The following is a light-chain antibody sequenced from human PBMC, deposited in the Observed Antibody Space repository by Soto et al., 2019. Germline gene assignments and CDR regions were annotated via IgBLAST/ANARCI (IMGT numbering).Light chain of an antibody. CDR1: SSDVGSYTY. V-gene: IGLV2-11*01. CDR3: CSYAGSYAHV. J-gene: IGLJ1*01. Sequence: QSALTQPRSVSGPPGQSVTISCTGTSSDVGSYTYVSWYQQHPGKAPKLIIYDVIKRPSGVPERFSGSKSDNTASLTISGLQAEDQADYYCCSYAGSYAHVFGTGTKVTVL. CDR2: DVI.